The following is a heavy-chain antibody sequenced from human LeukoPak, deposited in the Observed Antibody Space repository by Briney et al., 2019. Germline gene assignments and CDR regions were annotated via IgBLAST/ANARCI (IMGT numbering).Heavy chain of an antibody. CDR1: GFTFSKSW. D-gene: IGHD2-21*01. J-gene: IGHJ4*02. V-gene: IGHV3-7*04. CDR3: AKDYDGYY. Sequence: GGSLRLSCAASGFTFSKSWMSWVRQTPEKGLEWVANIKEDGSAQYYVDSVRGRFTVSRDNAKNSLYLQMNSLRAEDTAVYYCAKDYDGYYWGQGIRVTVSS. CDR2: IKEDGSAQ.